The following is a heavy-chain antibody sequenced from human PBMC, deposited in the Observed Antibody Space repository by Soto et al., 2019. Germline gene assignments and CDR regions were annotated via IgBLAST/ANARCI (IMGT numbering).Heavy chain of an antibody. J-gene: IGHJ6*02. D-gene: IGHD2-21*02. CDR2: ISAYNGNT. CDR1: GYTFTSYG. V-gene: IGHV1-18*04. CDR3: ARFVVTANDYYYGMDV. Sequence: QVQLVQSGAEVKKPGASVKVSCKASGYTFTSYGISWVRQAPGQGLEWMGWISAYNGNTNYAQKLQGRVTMTTDTSTSTAYMELRSLRSDDTDVYYCARFVVTANDYYYGMDVWGQGTTVTVSS.